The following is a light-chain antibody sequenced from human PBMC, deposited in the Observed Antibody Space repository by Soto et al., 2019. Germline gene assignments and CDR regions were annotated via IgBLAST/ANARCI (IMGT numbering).Light chain of an antibody. V-gene: IGKV1-39*01. Sequence: DIQMTQSPSTLSASVGDRVTISCRASQSVSDYLAWYQQKPGEAPKLLIYGASTLQSGVPSRFSGSGSGTDFTLTISSLQPEDFATYYCQQSYNTLLYTFGQGTRLEIK. CDR3: QQSYNTLLYT. CDR2: GAS. J-gene: IGKJ5*01. CDR1: QSVSDY.